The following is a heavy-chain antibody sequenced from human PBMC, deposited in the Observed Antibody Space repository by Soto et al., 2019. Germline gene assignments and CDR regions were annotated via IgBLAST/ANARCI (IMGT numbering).Heavy chain of an antibody. CDR2: IATYNSNK. Sequence: HLVQSGPEVKKPGASVTVSCKTSGDTFTNFGLSWVRQAPGQGLDWMGWIATYNSNKNNAQKFQGRLTLTTDTSTSTGYMELKSLEYDDTAVYYCARVLRGVVNWFDPWGQGTLVTVSS. V-gene: IGHV1-18*01. J-gene: IGHJ5*02. CDR1: GDTFTNFG. CDR3: ARVLRGVVNWFDP. D-gene: IGHD3-10*01.